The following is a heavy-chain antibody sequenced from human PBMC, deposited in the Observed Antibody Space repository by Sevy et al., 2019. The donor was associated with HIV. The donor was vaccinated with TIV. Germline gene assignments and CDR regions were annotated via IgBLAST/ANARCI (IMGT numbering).Heavy chain of an antibody. CDR1: GFTFSRYD. CDR2: IGTAGDT. V-gene: IGHV3-13*01. D-gene: IGHD1-26*01. CDR3: ARGTRYSGSYYLGDDAFDI. J-gene: IGHJ3*02. Sequence: GGSLRLSCAASGFTFSRYDMHWVRQATGKGLEWVSSIGTAGDTYYPGSVKGRFTISSENAKKSLYLQMISLRAGDTAVYYCARGTRYSGSYYLGDDAFDIWGQGTMVTVSS.